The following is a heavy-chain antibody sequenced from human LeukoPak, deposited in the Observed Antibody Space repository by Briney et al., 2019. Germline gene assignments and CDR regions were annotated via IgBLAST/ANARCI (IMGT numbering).Heavy chain of an antibody. CDR2: ISGSGGIT. V-gene: IGHV3-23*01. CDR3: ATDYYDSSGYYTVDY. Sequence: GGSLRLSCAASGFTFRSFAMSWVRQAPGKGLEWVSVISGSGGITHYADSVKGRFTISRDNSKNTLYLQMNSLRAEDTAVYYCATDYYDSSGYYTVDYWGQGTLVTVSS. D-gene: IGHD3-22*01. J-gene: IGHJ4*02. CDR1: GFTFRSFA.